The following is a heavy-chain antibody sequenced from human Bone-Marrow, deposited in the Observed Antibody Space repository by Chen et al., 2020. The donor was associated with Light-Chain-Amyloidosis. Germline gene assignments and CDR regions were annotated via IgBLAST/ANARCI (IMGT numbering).Heavy chain of an antibody. D-gene: IGHD3-22*01. CDR2: IYASGST. V-gene: IGHV4-61*02. J-gene: IGHJ3*02. Sequence: QVQLQESGPGLVKTSQTLSLTCTVSGGSISSGNSYWSWIRQPAGEGLEWIGRIYASGSTDYNPSLKSRVTISVDTSKNQFSLRLSSVTAADTAVYYCARAGYYDSSGSIVDAFDIWGQGTLVTVSS. CDR1: GGSISSGNSY. CDR3: ARAGYYDSSGSIVDAFDI.